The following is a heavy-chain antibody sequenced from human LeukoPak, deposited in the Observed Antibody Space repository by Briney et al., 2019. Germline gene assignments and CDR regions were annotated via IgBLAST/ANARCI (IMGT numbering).Heavy chain of an antibody. J-gene: IGHJ4*02. Sequence: ASVKVSCKASGYTFTGYYMHWVRQAPGQGLEWMGWINPNSGGTNYAQKFQGRVTMTRDTSISTAYMELSRPRSDDTAVYYCARAYSGSYSFDHWGQGTLVIVSS. CDR2: INPNSGGT. CDR1: GYTFTGYY. V-gene: IGHV1-2*02. D-gene: IGHD1-26*01. CDR3: ARAYSGSYSFDH.